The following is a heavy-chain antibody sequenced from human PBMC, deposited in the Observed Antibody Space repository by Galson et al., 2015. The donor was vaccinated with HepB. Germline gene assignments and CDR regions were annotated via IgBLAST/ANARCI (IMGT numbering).Heavy chain of an antibody. Sequence: SLRLSCAASGFSVYSNYMNWVRQAPGKGLEWVSLIYSSSSSTNYADFVRGRFTISRDTSKNTVYLQMSRLRAGDTAIYYCAQLGTGYWGRGTLVTVSS. CDR2: IYSSSSST. CDR1: GFSVYSNY. D-gene: IGHD7-27*01. V-gene: IGHV3-53*01. CDR3: AQLGTGY. J-gene: IGHJ4*02.